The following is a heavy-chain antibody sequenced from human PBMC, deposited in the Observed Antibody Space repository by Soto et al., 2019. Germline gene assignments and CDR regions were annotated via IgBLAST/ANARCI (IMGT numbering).Heavy chain of an antibody. Sequence: GGSLRLSCAASGFTFTTYAMTWVRQAPGKGLEWVSSITANGGRTYYADSVKGRFAISRDNAKSSVSLQMNTLRVEDTAVYYCAREDSIIIPAVSDFWGQGTLVTVSS. V-gene: IGHV3-23*01. J-gene: IGHJ4*02. CDR3: AREDSIIIPAVSDF. D-gene: IGHD2-2*01. CDR1: GFTFTTYA. CDR2: ITANGGRT.